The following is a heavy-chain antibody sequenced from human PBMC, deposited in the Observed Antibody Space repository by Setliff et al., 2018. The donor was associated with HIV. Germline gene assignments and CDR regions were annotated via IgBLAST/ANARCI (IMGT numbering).Heavy chain of an antibody. CDR2: IYYTGST. CDR1: GNSFSGYH. CDR3: ARSIYGSGTYPLDV. J-gene: IGHJ4*02. D-gene: IGHD3-10*01. Sequence: LSLTCNYSGNSFSGYHWNWIRQPAGKGLEWLGRIYYTGSTEYSPSLKSRLTMSMDTSKDQFSQRLVSLTTADTAVYYCARSIYGSGTYPLDVWGPGTPVTVSS. V-gene: IGHV4-4*07.